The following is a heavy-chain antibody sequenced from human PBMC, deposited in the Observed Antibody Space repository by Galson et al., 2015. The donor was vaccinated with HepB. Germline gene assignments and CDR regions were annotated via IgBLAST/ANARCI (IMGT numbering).Heavy chain of an antibody. CDR2: ISYDGSNK. J-gene: IGHJ4*02. Sequence: SLRLSCAASGFTFSSYGMHWVRQAPGKGLEWVAVISYDGSNKYYADSVKGRFTISRDNSKNTLYLQMNSLRAEDTAVYYCAKERGTYCGGDCYANPIDYWGQGTLVTVSS. CDR3: AKERGTYCGGDCYANPIDY. CDR1: GFTFSSYG. D-gene: IGHD2-21*01. V-gene: IGHV3-30*18.